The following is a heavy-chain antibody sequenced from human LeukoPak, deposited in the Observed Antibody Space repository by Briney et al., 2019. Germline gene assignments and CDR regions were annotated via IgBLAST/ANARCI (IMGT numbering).Heavy chain of an antibody. V-gene: IGHV3-7*03. Sequence: GGSLRLSCAASGFTFSSYWMSWVRQAPGKGLEWVANIKQDGSEKYYVDSVKGRFTISRDNAKNSLYLQMNSLIAEDTAVYYCAKTLIVVVTPGAFDIWGQGTMVTVSS. CDR3: AKTLIVVVTPGAFDI. CDR1: GFTFSSYW. J-gene: IGHJ3*02. D-gene: IGHD3-22*01. CDR2: IKQDGSEK.